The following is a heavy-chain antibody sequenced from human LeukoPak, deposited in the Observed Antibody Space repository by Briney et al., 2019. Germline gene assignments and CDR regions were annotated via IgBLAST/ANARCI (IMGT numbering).Heavy chain of an antibody. D-gene: IGHD2-21*01. CDR3: ARDVVFDS. CDR1: GFTFSYYW. J-gene: IGHJ4*02. Sequence: GGSLRLSCEASGFTFSYYWMNWVRQAPGKGLEWVANIKQDGREIYYADSVKGRFSISRDNAQTSLYLQMNSLRAEDTAVYYCARDVVFDSWGQGTLVSVSS. V-gene: IGHV3-7*01. CDR2: IKQDGREI.